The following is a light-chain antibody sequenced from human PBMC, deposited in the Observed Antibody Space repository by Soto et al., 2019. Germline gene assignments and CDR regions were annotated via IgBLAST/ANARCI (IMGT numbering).Light chain of an antibody. J-gene: IGKJ1*01. CDR3: QKYDSAPT. Sequence: GDRVTISCRPSRGIGTALAWYQQKPGTVPKLLIHSASTLQSGVPYRFSGSRSGKDSTLTIRSVQPEDVASYYCQKYDSAPTFGPGTKVDIK. CDR2: SAS. V-gene: IGKV1-27*01. CDR1: RGIGTA.